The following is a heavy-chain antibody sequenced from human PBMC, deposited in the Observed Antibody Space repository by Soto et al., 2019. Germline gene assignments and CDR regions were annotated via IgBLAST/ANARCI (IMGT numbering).Heavy chain of an antibody. J-gene: IGHJ3*02. Sequence: EVQLVESGGDLVQPGGSLRLSCADSRFTFSGYWMYWVRQAPGKGLEWVANIKEDGSEKNYVDSVRGRFTISRDNAKNSLYLQMNSLRAEDTAVYSCARGARIWGQGTMVTVS. V-gene: IGHV3-7*01. CDR3: ARGARI. CDR2: IKEDGSEK. CDR1: RFTFSGYW.